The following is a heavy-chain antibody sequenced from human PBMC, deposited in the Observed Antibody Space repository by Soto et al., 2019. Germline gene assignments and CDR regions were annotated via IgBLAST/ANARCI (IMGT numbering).Heavy chain of an antibody. CDR2: ITNTGLTT. CDR3: AKGFDYGDTKHIDH. Sequence: GGSLRLSCAASGFCFSTHALTWFRHSAGKGLEWLSSITNTGLTTHYADSVKGRFTISRENSRNTLHLQMNNLRVDDTAIYYCAKGFDYGDTKHIDHWGQGTLVTVSS. D-gene: IGHD4-17*01. V-gene: IGHV3-23*01. CDR1: GFCFSTHA. J-gene: IGHJ4*02.